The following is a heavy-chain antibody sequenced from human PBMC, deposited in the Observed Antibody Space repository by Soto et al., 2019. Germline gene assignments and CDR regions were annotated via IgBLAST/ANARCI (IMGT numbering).Heavy chain of an antibody. CDR2: INPSGGST. CDR1: GYTFTSYY. Sequence: QVHLVQSGAEVKKPGASVKVSCKASGYTFTSYYMHWVRQAPGQGLEWMGIINPSGGSTSYAQKIQVRVTMTRDTSTSSVYMELSSLSSEDTAVYYCARVKRNSGYYYGYWVHGTPVTVSS. V-gene: IGHV1-46*01. CDR3: ARVKRNSGYYYGY. D-gene: IGHD3-22*01. J-gene: IGHJ4*01.